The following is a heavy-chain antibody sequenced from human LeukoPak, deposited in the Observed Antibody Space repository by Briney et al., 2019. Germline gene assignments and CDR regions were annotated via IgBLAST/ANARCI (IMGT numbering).Heavy chain of an antibody. CDR3: ARSSSGGSCYDY. Sequence: PGGSLRLSCAASGFTFSFYEMNWVRQAPGKGLEWVSCISSSGSTIYYADSVKGRFTISRDNAKNSLYLQMNSLRAEDTAVYYCARSSSGGSCYDYWGQGTLVTVSS. D-gene: IGHD2-15*01. CDR2: ISSSGSTI. CDR1: GFTFSFYE. J-gene: IGHJ4*02. V-gene: IGHV3-48*03.